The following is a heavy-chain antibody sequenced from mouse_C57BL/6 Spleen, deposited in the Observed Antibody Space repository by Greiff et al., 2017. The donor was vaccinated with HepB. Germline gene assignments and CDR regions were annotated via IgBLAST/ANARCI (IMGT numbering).Heavy chain of an antibody. J-gene: IGHJ3*01. CDR1: GFTFSSYA. Sequence: EVQVVESGEGLVKPGGSLKLSCAASGFTFSSYAMSWVRQTPEKRLEWVAYISSGGDYIYYADTVKGRFTISRDNARNTLYLQMSSLKSEDTAMYYCTSTYYDYGPFAYWGQGTLVTVSA. CDR2: ISSGGDYI. V-gene: IGHV5-9-1*02. D-gene: IGHD2-4*01. CDR3: TSTYYDYGPFAY.